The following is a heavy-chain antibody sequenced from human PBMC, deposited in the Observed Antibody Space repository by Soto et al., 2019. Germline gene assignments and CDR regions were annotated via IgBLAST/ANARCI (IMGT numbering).Heavy chain of an antibody. CDR1: GGSISSSSYY. V-gene: IGHV4-39*01. Sequence: QLQLQESGPGLVKPSETLSLTCTVSGGSISSSSYYWGWIRQPPGKGREWIGTIYYSGSTYYNPSLKSRVTISVDTSKNQFSLKLSSVTAADTAVYYCVRLERSKDAFDIWGQGTMVTVSS. CDR3: VRLERSKDAFDI. J-gene: IGHJ3*02. CDR2: IYYSGST.